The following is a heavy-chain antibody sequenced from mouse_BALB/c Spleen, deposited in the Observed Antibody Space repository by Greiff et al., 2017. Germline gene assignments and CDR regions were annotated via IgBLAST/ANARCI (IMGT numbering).Heavy chain of an antibody. J-gene: IGHJ2*01. V-gene: IGHV5-17*02. CDR1: GFTFSSFG. Sequence: EVKLMESGGGLVQPGGSRKLSCAASGFTFSSFGMHWVRQAPEKGLEWVAYISSGSSTIYYADTVKGRFTISRDNPKNTLFLQMNSLRSEDTAMYYCAKYHGDYFDYWGQGTTLTVSS. CDR2: ISSGSSTI. CDR3: AKYHGDYFDY.